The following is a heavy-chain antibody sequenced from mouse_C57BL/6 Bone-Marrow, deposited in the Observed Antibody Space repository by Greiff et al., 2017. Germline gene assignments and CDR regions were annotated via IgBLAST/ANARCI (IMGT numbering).Heavy chain of an antibody. CDR3: ARYGYYGSGYFDY. CDR1: GFTFTDYY. D-gene: IGHD1-1*01. Sequence: DVKLQESGGGLVQPGGSLSLSCAASGFTFTDYYMSWVRQPPGKALEWLGFIRNKANGYTTEYSASVKGRFTISRDNSQSILYLQMNALRAEDSATYYCARYGYYGSGYFDYWGQGTTLTVSS. CDR2: IRNKANGYTT. J-gene: IGHJ2*01. V-gene: IGHV7-3*01.